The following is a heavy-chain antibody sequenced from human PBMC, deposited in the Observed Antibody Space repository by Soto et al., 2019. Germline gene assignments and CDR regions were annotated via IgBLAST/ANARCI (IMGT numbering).Heavy chain of an antibody. CDR3: AREVVVAATPSHFDY. CDR2: ISYDGSNE. CDR1: GFSFSSYA. Sequence: GGSLRLSCAASGFSFSSYAMHWVRQAPGKGLEWVAVISYDGSNEYYADSVKGRFTISRDNSKNTLYLQMNSLRAEDTAVYYCAREVVVAATPSHFDYWGQGTLVTVSS. J-gene: IGHJ4*02. V-gene: IGHV3-30*03. D-gene: IGHD2-15*01.